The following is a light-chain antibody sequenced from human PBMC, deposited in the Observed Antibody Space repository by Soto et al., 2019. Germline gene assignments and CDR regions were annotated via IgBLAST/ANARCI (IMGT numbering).Light chain of an antibody. CDR2: EGF. CDR1: SNDIGIDKL. CDR3: CSYAHTNNWL. J-gene: IGLJ3*02. Sequence: QSVLTQPASVSGSPGQSITISCTGTSNDIGIDKLVSWYQQHPGRAPKLMIYEGFKRPSGVSDRFSGSKSGNTASLTISGLRAEDEAEYYCCSYAHTNNWLFGGGTKVNVL. V-gene: IGLV2-23*01.